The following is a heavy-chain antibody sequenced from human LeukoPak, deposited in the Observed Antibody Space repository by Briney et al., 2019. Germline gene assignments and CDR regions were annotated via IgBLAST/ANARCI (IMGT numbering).Heavy chain of an antibody. CDR1: GYTFTGYY. V-gene: IGHV1-46*01. D-gene: IGHD3-10*01. J-gene: IGHJ6*03. CDR2: INPSGGST. Sequence: ASVKVCCKASGYTFTGYYMHWVRQAPGQGLEWMGIINPSGGSTSYAQKFQGRVTMTSDTSTSTAYMELRSLRSDDTAVYYCARDLHRVVVRGVPHYYYYMDVWGKGTTVTISS. CDR3: ARDLHRVVVRGVPHYYYYMDV.